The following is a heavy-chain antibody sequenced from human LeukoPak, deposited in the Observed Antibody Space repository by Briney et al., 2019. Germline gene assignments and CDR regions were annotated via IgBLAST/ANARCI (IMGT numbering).Heavy chain of an antibody. J-gene: IGHJ3*02. CDR1: GFTFSSYG. CDR2: IRYDGSNK. CDR3: ARDWGYCSGGSCSRGAFDI. Sequence: PGGSLRLSCAASGFTFSSYGMQWVRQAPGKGLEWVAFIRYDGSNKYYADSVKGRFTISRDNSKNTLYLQMSSLRSEDTAVYYCARDWGYCSGGSCSRGAFDIWGQGTMVTVSS. V-gene: IGHV3-30*02. D-gene: IGHD2-15*01.